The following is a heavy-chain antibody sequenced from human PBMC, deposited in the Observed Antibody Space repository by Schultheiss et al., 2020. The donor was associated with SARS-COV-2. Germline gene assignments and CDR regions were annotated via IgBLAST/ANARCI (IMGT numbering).Heavy chain of an antibody. CDR1: GFTFSSYA. CDR2: ISGSGGST. Sequence: GGSLRLSCAASGFTFSSYAMNWVRQAPGKGLEWVSAISGSGGSTYYADSVKGRFTISRDNAKNSLYLQMNSLRAEDTAVYYCARAGYCSSTSCYHDAFDIWGQGTMVTVSS. CDR3: ARAGYCSSTSCYHDAFDI. V-gene: IGHV3-23*01. J-gene: IGHJ3*02. D-gene: IGHD2-2*01.